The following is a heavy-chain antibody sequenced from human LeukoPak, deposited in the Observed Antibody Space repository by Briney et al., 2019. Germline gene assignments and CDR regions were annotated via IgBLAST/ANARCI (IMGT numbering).Heavy chain of an antibody. CDR2: INHSGGT. J-gene: IGHJ4*02. CDR3: ARGRCSSTSCPPVPDY. Sequence: PSETLSLTCAVYGGSFSGYYWSWIRQPPGKGLEWIGEINHSGGTNYNPSLKSRVTISVDTSKNQFSLKLSSVTAADTAVYYCARGRCSSTSCPPVPDYWGQGTLVTVSS. CDR1: GGSFSGYY. D-gene: IGHD2-2*01. V-gene: IGHV4-34*01.